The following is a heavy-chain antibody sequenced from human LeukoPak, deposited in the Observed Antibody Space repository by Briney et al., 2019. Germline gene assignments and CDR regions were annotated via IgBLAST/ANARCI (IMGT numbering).Heavy chain of an antibody. CDR3: AKVKRAFVVVPAASYYFDY. CDR2: VSGSGGST. J-gene: IGHJ4*02. CDR1: GFTFSSYA. V-gene: IGHV3-23*01. D-gene: IGHD2-2*01. Sequence: GGSLRLSCAASGFTFSSYAMSWVRQAPGKGLEWVSAVSGSGGSTYYADSVKGRFTISRDNSKNTLYLQMNSLRAEDTAVYYCAKVKRAFVVVPAASYYFDYWGQGTLVTVSS.